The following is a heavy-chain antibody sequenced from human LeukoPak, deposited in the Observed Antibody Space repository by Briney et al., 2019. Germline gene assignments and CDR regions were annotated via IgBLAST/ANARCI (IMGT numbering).Heavy chain of an antibody. Sequence: GGSLRLSCAASGFTFSSYAMSWVRQAPGKGLEWVSAISGSGGSTYYADSVKGRFTISRDNSKNTLYLQMSSLRAEDTAVYYCAKDMVRGVPPLDAFDIWGQGTMVTVSS. J-gene: IGHJ3*02. V-gene: IGHV3-23*01. CDR2: ISGSGGST. D-gene: IGHD3-10*01. CDR1: GFTFSSYA. CDR3: AKDMVRGVPPLDAFDI.